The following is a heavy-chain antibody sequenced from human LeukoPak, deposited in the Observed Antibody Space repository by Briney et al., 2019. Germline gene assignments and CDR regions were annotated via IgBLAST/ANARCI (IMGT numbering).Heavy chain of an antibody. CDR3: AKDGNWASVS. V-gene: IGHV3-30*02. CDR2: IRHDGTDQ. D-gene: IGHD7-27*01. Sequence: GGPLRLSCVGSGFTFSVHWVRQVPGTGLEWLTFIRHDGTDQHYADSVRGRFTISRDNSKNTVYLQMNSLRPEDTALYYCAKDGNWASVSWGQGTLVTVSS. CDR1: GFTFS. J-gene: IGHJ5*02.